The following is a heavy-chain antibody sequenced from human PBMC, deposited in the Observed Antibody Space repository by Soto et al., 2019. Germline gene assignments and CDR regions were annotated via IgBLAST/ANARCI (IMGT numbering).Heavy chain of an antibody. Sequence: QVQLVQSGAEVKKPGASVKVSCKASGYIFTGYGISWVRQAPGQGLEWIGWISPYNGHTEYAQSLQGRLTVTADKSTTTANVELRSLRSDDTAVYYCARGGVGYHTGRGFAGAMDVWGQGTTVTVSS. D-gene: IGHD3-3*01. J-gene: IGHJ6*02. CDR3: ARGGVGYHTGRGFAGAMDV. CDR1: GYIFTGYG. CDR2: ISPYNGHT. V-gene: IGHV1-18*04.